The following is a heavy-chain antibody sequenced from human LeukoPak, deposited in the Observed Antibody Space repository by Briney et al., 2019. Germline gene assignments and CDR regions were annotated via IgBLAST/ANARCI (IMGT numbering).Heavy chain of an antibody. CDR2: INPSGGST. CDR3: ARDRNDFWSGSVFDY. V-gene: IGHV1-46*01. Sequence: GASVKVSCKASGYTFTSYYMHRVRQAPGQGLEWMGIINPSGGSTSYAQKFQGRVTMTRDTSTSTAYMELRSLRSDDTAVYYCARDRNDFWSGSVFDYWGQGTLVTVSS. CDR1: GYTFTSYY. D-gene: IGHD3-3*01. J-gene: IGHJ4*02.